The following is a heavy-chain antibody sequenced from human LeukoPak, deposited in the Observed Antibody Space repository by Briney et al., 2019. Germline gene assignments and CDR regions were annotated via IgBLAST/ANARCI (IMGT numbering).Heavy chain of an antibody. V-gene: IGHV4-39*01. CDR1: GGSIASTSHY. CDR3: ARCLTGYTDGFDV. J-gene: IGHJ3*01. CDR2: MYYSGTP. Sequence: PSETLSLTCTVSGGSIASTSHYWAWIRQPPGKGLEWIGYMYYSGTPYYNPSLKSRVTISVDTPKNQFSLSLTSVTAADTAFYYCARCLTGYTDGFDVWGQGTMVTVFS. D-gene: IGHD6-13*01.